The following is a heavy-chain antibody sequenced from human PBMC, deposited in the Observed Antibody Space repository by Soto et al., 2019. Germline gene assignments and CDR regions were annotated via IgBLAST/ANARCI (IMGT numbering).Heavy chain of an antibody. J-gene: IGHJ6*02. Sequence: SETLSLTCTVSGGSISSGGYYWSWIRQHPGKGLEWIGYIYYSGSTYYNPSLKSRVTISVDTSKNQFSLKLSSVTAADTAVYYCARTVEQQLTPPYYYYYGMDVWGQGTTVT. CDR1: GGSISSGGYY. D-gene: IGHD6-13*01. CDR3: ARTVEQQLTPPYYYYYGMDV. CDR2: IYYSGST. V-gene: IGHV4-31*03.